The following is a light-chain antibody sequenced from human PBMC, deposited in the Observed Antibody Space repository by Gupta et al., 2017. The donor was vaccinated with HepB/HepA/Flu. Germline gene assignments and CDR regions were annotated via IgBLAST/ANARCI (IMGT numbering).Light chain of an antibody. CDR3: SSFTSSSTRV. CDR2: DVS. V-gene: IGLV2-14*03. Sequence: QSALTQPASVSGSPGQSITISCSGTSSDVGGYTYVSWYQQHPGKAPKLMIYDVSKRPSGVSNRFSGSKSGNTASLTISGLQAEDEADYYCSSFTSSSTRVFGTGTTVTVL. CDR1: SSDVGGYTY. J-gene: IGLJ1*01.